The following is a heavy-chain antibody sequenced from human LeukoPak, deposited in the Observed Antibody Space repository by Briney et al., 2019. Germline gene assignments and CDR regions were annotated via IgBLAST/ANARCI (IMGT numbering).Heavy chain of an antibody. V-gene: IGHV4-31*03. Sequence: SQSLSLTCTVSGGSISSGGYYWSWIRQHPGKGLEWIGYIYYSGSTYYNPSLKSRVTISVDTSKNQFSLKLSSVTAADTAVYYCARVKLARGRYFDYWGQGTLVTVSS. J-gene: IGHJ4*02. CDR2: IYYSGST. D-gene: IGHD1-1*01. CDR1: GGSISSGGYY. CDR3: ARVKLARGRYFDY.